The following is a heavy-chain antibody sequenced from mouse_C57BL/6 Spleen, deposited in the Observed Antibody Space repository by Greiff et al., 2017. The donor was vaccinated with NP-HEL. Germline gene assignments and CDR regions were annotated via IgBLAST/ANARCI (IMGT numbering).Heavy chain of an antibody. CDR3: ARPHYYGSSYPHWYFDV. D-gene: IGHD1-1*01. J-gene: IGHJ1*03. V-gene: IGHV1-80*01. CDR2: IYPGDGDT. CDR1: GYAFSSYW. Sequence: QVQLQQSGPELVKPGASVKISCKASGYAFSSYWMNWVKQRPGKGLEWIGQIYPGDGDTNYNGKFKGKATLTADKSSSTAYMQLSSLTSEDSAVYFCARPHYYGSSYPHWYFDVWGTGTTVTVSS.